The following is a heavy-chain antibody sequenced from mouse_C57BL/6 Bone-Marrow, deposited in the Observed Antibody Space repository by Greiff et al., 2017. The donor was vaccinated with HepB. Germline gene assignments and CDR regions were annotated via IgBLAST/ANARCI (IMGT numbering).Heavy chain of an antibody. J-gene: IGHJ1*03. CDR3: ARGDYDDGWYFDV. Sequence: EVKLVESEGGLVQPGSSMKLSCTASGFTFSDYYMAWVRQVPEKGLEWVANINYDGSSTYYLDSLKSRFIISRDNAKNILYLQMSSLKSEDTATYYCARGDYDDGWYFDVWGTGTTVTVSS. V-gene: IGHV5-16*01. CDR1: GFTFSDYY. CDR2: INYDGSST. D-gene: IGHD2-4*01.